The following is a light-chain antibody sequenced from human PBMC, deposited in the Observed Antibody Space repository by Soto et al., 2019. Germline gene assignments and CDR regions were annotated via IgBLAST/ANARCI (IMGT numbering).Light chain of an antibody. CDR2: STS. J-gene: IGLJ1*01. Sequence: QSVLTQPRSVSGSPGQSVTISCTGTSSDVGGYNYVSWYQQLPGTAPKLLIYSTSQRSSGVPGRFSGSKSGASASLSISGLQSEDEADYYCAAWDDRLDVYVFGTGTKLTVL. CDR3: AAWDDRLDVYV. V-gene: IGLV2-11*01. CDR1: SSDVGGYNY.